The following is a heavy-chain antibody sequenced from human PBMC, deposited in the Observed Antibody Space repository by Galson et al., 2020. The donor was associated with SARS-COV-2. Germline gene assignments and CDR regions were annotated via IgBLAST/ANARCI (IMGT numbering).Heavy chain of an antibody. D-gene: IGHD3-16*01. J-gene: IGHJ4*02. CDR1: GFTFRNYP. CDR2: ISYDGSNK. V-gene: IGHV3-30*04. CDR3: ARDGGLSSLDY. Sequence: GGSLRLSCAASGFTFRNYPMHWVRQAPGKGLEWVTVISYDGSNKYYADSVKGRFTISRDNSKNTVYLQMNSLRVEDTAVYYCARDGGLSSLDYWGQGTRVTVSS.